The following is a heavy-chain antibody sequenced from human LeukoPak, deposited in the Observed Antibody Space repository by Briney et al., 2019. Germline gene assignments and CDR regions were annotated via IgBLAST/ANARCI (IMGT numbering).Heavy chain of an antibody. J-gene: IGHJ4*02. V-gene: IGHV3-7*03. CDR3: ARETQVYYFDY. CDR2: IKQDGSEK. CDR1: GFTFSSYW. Sequence: GGSLRLSCAASGFTFSSYWKSWVRQAPGKGLEWVANIKQDGSEKYYVDSVKGRFTISRDNAKNSLYLQMNSLRAEDTAVYYCARETQVYYFDYWGQGTLVTVSS.